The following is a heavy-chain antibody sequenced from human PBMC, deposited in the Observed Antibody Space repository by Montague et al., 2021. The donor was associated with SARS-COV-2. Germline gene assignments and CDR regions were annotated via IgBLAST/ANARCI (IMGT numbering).Heavy chain of an antibody. CDR2: IYYSGST. D-gene: IGHD3-22*01. CDR1: GGSISSSTYY. CDR3: ERRPYHYGSSGQFDP. V-gene: IGHV4-39*07. Sequence: SETLSLTCTVSGGSISSSTYYWCWIRQPPGKGLEWIASIYYSGSTYFNPSLKSRIAISIDTSKNQFYLKLSTVTAADTAVYDCERRPYHYGSSGQFDPWGQGVLVTVSS. J-gene: IGHJ5*02.